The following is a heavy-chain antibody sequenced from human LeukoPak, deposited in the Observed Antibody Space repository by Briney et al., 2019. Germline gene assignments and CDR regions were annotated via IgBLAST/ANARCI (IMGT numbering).Heavy chain of an antibody. D-gene: IGHD3-22*01. CDR2: ISSSGSTI. Sequence: GGSLRLSCAASGFTFSDYYMSWIRQAPGKVLEWVSYISSSGSTIYYADSVKGRFTISRDNAKNSLYLQMNSLRAEDTAVYYCARDHYYDSSGYYRGVDYWGQGTLVTVSS. J-gene: IGHJ4*02. CDR1: GFTFSDYY. V-gene: IGHV3-11*01. CDR3: ARDHYYDSSGYYRGVDY.